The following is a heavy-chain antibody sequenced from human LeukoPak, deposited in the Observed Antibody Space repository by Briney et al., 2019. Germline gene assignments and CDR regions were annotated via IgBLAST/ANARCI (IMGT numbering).Heavy chain of an antibody. CDR3: ASRPRTGIGPLDY. D-gene: IGHD2-8*02. Sequence: PGGSLRLSCAASGFTFNSYAMSWVRQAPGKGLELVSSITGSGDTIYYADSVKGRFTISRDNSKNTLYLHMNSLRADETAVYYCASRPRTGIGPLDYWGQGILVTVFS. J-gene: IGHJ4*02. CDR2: ITGSGDTI. CDR1: GFTFNSYA. V-gene: IGHV3-23*01.